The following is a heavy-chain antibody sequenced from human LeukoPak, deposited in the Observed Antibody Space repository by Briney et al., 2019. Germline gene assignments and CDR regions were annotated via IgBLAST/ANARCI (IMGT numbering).Heavy chain of an antibody. CDR2: IYYSETT. V-gene: IGHV4-61*01. CDR3: ARRPSQYYYDTSGFDY. D-gene: IGHD3-22*01. J-gene: IGHJ4*02. Sequence: SETLSLTCSVSGWSVNRGSYYWSWIQQPPGKGLEWIGDIYYSETTNYNPSFESRVTISVDTSKTQFSLRLSSVTGADTAVYYCARRPSQYYYDTSGFDYWGQGTLVTVSS. CDR1: GWSVNRGSYY.